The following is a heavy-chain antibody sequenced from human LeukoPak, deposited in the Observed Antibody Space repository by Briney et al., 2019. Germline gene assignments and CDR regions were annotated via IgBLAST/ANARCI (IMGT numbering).Heavy chain of an antibody. CDR2: INTNTGNP. Sequence: GASVKVSCKASGYTFTSYAMNWVRQAPGQGLEWMGWINTNTGNPTYAQGFTGRFVFSLDTSVSTAYLQISSLKAEDTAVYYCARVSVTTWTGAGSGYDYYYYYYMDVWGKGTTVTVSS. J-gene: IGHJ6*03. CDR3: ARVSVTTWTGAGSGYDYYYYYYMDV. CDR1: GYTFTSYA. D-gene: IGHD5-12*01. V-gene: IGHV7-4-1*02.